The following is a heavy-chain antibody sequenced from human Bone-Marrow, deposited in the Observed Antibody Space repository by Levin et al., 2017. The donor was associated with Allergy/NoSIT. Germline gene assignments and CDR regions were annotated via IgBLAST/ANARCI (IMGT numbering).Heavy chain of an antibody. V-gene: IGHV3-48*02. CDR1: GFTFRHYT. CDR3: ARDPARGYCGSSGYSGDH. J-gene: IGHJ4*02. CDR2: ITSSGDGT. Sequence: GGSLRLSCAASGFTFRHYTMNWVRQAPGKGLEWVSCITSSGDGTYYADSVKGRFTISRDNAKNSLYLQLNRLRDEDTAMYYCARDPARGYCGSSGYSGDHWGQGTLVTVSS. D-gene: IGHD3-22*01.